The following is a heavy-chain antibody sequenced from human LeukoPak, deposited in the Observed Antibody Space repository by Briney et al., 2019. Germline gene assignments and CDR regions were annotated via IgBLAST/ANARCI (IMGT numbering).Heavy chain of an antibody. CDR3: ARGGYCSGGSCYGMDV. Sequence: SQTLSLTCTVSGGSISSGSYYWSWIRQPAGKGLEWIGRIYTSGSTNYNPSLKSRVTISVDTSKNQFSLKLSSVTAADTAVYYCARGGYCSGGSCYGMDVWGKGTTVTISS. V-gene: IGHV4-61*02. J-gene: IGHJ6*04. CDR2: IYTSGST. CDR1: GGSISSGSYY. D-gene: IGHD2-15*01.